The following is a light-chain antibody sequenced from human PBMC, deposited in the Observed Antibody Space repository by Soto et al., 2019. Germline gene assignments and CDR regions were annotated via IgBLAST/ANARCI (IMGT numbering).Light chain of an antibody. Sequence: AIRMTQSPSSLSSSTGDRVTITCRASQGISSYLASYQQKPGKAPKLLIYAASALQSGVPSRFSGSGSGTEFTLTISSLQSEDFAVYYCQQYNNWPETFGQGTKVDIK. CDR2: AAS. J-gene: IGKJ1*01. V-gene: IGKV1-8*01. CDR1: QGISSY. CDR3: QQYNNWPET.